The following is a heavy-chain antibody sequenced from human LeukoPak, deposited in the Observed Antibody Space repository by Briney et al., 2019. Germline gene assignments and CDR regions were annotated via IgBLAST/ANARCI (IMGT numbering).Heavy chain of an antibody. D-gene: IGHD1-26*01. J-gene: IGHJ4*02. CDR2: IIPIFGTA. Sequence: GSSVKVSCKASGGTFSSYAISWVRQAPGQGLEWMGRIIPIFGTANYAQKFQGRVTITTDESTSTAYMELSSLRSEGTAVYYCARDSVGATEPFDYWGQGTLVTVSS. CDR3: ARDSVGATEPFDY. CDR1: GGTFSSYA. V-gene: IGHV1-69*05.